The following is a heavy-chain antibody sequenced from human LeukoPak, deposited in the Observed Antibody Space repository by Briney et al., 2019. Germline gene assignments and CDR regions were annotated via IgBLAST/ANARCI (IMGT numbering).Heavy chain of an antibody. CDR1: GGSISSGGYY. CDR3: ARAVVVPAAIPDYYSVY. J-gene: IGHJ4*02. D-gene: IGHD2-2*02. CDR2: IYYSGST. Sequence: SETLTLTCTVSGGSISSGGYYWSWVRQHPGKGLEWIGYIYYSGSTYYNPSLKSRVTISVDTSKNQFSLKLSSVTAADTAVYYCARAVVVPAAIPDYYSVYWGQGTLVTVSS. V-gene: IGHV4-31*03.